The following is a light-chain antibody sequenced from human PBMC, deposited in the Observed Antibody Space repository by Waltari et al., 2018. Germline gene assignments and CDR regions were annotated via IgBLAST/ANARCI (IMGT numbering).Light chain of an antibody. CDR1: QSVGSSY. J-gene: IGKJ1*01. CDR2: GAS. Sequence: EIVLTQSPGTLSLSPGERATLSCRASQSVGSSYLAWYQQKPGQAPRLLIYGASCRATDIPDRCSGSGSGTDFTLTISRLEPEDFAVYYCQQYGTSRTFGQGTKVEIK. CDR3: QQYGTSRT. V-gene: IGKV3-20*01.